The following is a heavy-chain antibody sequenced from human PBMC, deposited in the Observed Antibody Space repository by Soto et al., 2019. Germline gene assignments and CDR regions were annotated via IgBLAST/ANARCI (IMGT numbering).Heavy chain of an antibody. CDR3: ASRKKTSDAFDI. V-gene: IGHV5-51*01. Sequence: PGESLKISCKGSGYSFTPFWIGWVRQMPGKGLEWMGFIYPGDSDTRYSPSFQDQVTISADKSISTAYLQWSSLKASDTAMYYCASRKKTSDAFDIWGQGTMVTVSS. CDR2: IYPGDSDT. J-gene: IGHJ3*02. CDR1: GYSFTPFW. D-gene: IGHD1-1*01.